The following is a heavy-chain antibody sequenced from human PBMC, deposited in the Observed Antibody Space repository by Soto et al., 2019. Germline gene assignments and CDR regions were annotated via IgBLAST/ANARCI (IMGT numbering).Heavy chain of an antibody. V-gene: IGHV4-59*01. J-gene: IGHJ4*02. Sequence: SETLSLTCTVSGGSISSYYWSWIRQPPGKGLEWIGYIYYSGSTNYNPSLKSRVTISVDTSKNQFSLKLSSVTAADTAVYYCASGAEITNFDYWGQGTLVTVSS. CDR2: IYYSGST. D-gene: IGHD3-16*01. CDR1: GGSISSYY. CDR3: ASGAEITNFDY.